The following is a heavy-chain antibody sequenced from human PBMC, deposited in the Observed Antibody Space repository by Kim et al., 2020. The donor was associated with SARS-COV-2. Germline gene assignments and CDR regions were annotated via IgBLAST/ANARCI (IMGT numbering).Heavy chain of an antibody. J-gene: IGHJ2*01. Sequence: SVKVSCKASGGTFSSYAISWVRQAPGQGLEWMGGIIPIFGTANYAQKFQGRVTITADESTSTAYMELSSLRSEDTAVYYCARAYDSSGYPSRHWYFDLWGRGTLVTVSS. CDR1: GGTFSSYA. D-gene: IGHD3-22*01. V-gene: IGHV1-69*13. CDR2: IIPIFGTA. CDR3: ARAYDSSGYPSRHWYFDL.